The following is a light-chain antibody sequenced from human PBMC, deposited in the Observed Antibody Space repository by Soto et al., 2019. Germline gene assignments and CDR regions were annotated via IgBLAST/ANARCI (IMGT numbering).Light chain of an antibody. J-gene: IGKJ4*01. CDR1: QSISSY. CDR3: QQAYTTPPLV. Sequence: DIQMTQSPSSLSASVGDRVTITCRASQSISSYLNWYQQKPGKAPKLLIHAASTLQSGVPSRFSGSGSGTDYTLTISSLQPADVATYYCQQAYTTPPLVFGGGTKVEI. V-gene: IGKV1-39*01. CDR2: AAS.